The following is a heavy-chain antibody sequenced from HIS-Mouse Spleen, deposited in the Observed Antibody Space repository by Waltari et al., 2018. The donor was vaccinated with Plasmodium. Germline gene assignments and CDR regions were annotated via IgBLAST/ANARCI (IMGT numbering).Heavy chain of an antibody. V-gene: IGHV4-39*01. J-gene: IGHJ6*02. CDR2: IYYGGSS. CDR1: GGSIRSSSYY. Sequence: QLQLQESGPGLVKPSETLSLTCTVSGGSIRSSSYYWGWIRQPPGKGLEWIGSIYYGGSSDYTPSLKSRGTISVDTSKNQFSLKLSSVTAADTAVYYCASLPRGEEVTTPFYYYYYGMDVWGQGTTVTVSS. D-gene: IGHD4-4*01. CDR3: ASLPRGEEVTTPFYYYYYGMDV.